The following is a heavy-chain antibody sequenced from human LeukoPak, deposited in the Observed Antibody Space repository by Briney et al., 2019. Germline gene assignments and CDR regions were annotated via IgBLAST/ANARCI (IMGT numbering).Heavy chain of an antibody. CDR3: VKDHITVAGIYYFDY. V-gene: IGHV3-64D*06. CDR1: GFTFSSYA. J-gene: IGHJ4*02. CDR2: ISSNGGST. D-gene: IGHD6-19*01. Sequence: GGSLRLSCSVSGFTFSSYAMHWVRQAPGKGLEYVSAISSNGGSTYYADSVKGRFTISRGNSKNTLYLQMSSLRAEDTAVYYCVKDHITVAGIYYFDYWGQGTLVTVSS.